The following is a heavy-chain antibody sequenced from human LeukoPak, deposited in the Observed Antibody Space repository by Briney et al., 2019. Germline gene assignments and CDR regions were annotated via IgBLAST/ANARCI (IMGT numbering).Heavy chain of an antibody. CDR2: IYYTGST. V-gene: IGHV4-59*11. CDR1: GGSINSHY. CDR3: ATDRERAFDI. Sequence: SETLSLTCIVSGGSINSHYWSWIRQPPGKGLEWIGCIYYTGSTNYNSSLKSRVTISVDTSKNRFSLKLSSVTAADTAVYYCATDRERAFDIWGQGTMVTVSS. J-gene: IGHJ3*02. D-gene: IGHD1-1*01.